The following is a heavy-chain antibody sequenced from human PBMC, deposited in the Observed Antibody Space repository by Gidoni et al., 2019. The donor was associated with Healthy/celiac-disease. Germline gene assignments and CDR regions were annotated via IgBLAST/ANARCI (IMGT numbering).Heavy chain of an antibody. V-gene: IGHV3-48*03. D-gene: IGHD3-10*01. Sequence: EVQLVESGGGLVQPGGCLRLSFAASGFTFSSYEMHWVRQAQGKGLEWVSYISSSGSTIYYADAVKSRFTISRDNAKNSLYLQMNSLGAEDTAVYYCAGISGAGGYWGQGTLVTVSS. CDR2: ISSSGSTI. CDR3: AGISGAGGY. CDR1: GFTFSSYE. J-gene: IGHJ4*02.